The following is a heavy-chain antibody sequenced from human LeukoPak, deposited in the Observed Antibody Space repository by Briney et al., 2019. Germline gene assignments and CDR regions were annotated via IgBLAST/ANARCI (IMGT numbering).Heavy chain of an antibody. V-gene: IGHV3-48*01. CDR3: ARTVSSSRYYDSSGFYNRWAFDY. CDR1: GFTFSSYS. CDR2: ITSSSSTI. J-gene: IGHJ4*02. Sequence: PGGSLRLSCAASGFTFSSYSMNWVRQAPGKGLEWVSYITSSSSTIDYADSVKGRFTISRDNAKNSLYLQMNSLRAEDTAVYYCARTVSSSRYYDSSGFYNRWAFDYWGQGTLVTVSS. D-gene: IGHD3-22*01.